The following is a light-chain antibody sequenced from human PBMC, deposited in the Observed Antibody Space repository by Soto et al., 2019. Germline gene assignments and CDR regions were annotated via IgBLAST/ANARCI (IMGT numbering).Light chain of an antibody. Sequence: DIQMTQSPSSLSASMGDRVSITCRASQSISRYVSWYQQKPGKAPKLLIYAASSLQSGVPSKFSGSGSGTNFPLPIGGRQPKDFEIHYCQQSQRTPGTFGKGTKGKIK. CDR2: AAS. J-gene: IGKJ1*01. V-gene: IGKV1-39*01. CDR3: QQSQRTPGT. CDR1: QSISRY.